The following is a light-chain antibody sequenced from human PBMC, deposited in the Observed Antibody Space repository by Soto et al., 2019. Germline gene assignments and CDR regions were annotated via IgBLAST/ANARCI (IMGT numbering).Light chain of an antibody. CDR2: DAS. CDR3: QQRIDWPLT. Sequence: EIVLTQSPATLSLSPGERATLSCRASQSVTNHLAWYQQTPGQAPRLLIYDASTRATGIPARFSGSGSGTDFTLTISSLEPEDFAVYYCQQRIDWPLTFGGGTKVDIK. J-gene: IGKJ4*01. V-gene: IGKV3-11*01. CDR1: QSVTNH.